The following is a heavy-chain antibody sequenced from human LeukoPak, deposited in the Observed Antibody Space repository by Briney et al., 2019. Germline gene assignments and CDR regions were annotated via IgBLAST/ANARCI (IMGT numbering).Heavy chain of an antibody. D-gene: IGHD3-22*01. CDR3: ARGYYDSSGFFDY. CDR2: IYTSGST. Sequence: PSETLSLTCTVPGGSISIYYWSWIRQPAGKGLEWIGRIYTSGSTNYNPSLKSRVTMSVDTSKNQFSLKLSSVTAADTAVYYWARGYYDSSGFFDYWGQGTLVTVSS. V-gene: IGHV4-4*07. CDR1: GGSISIYY. J-gene: IGHJ4*02.